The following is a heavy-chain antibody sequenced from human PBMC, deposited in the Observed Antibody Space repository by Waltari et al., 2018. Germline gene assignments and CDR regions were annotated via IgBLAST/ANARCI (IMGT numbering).Heavy chain of an antibody. CDR1: RASVPSDSAA. V-gene: IGHV6-1*01. CDR2: TYYRSKWYN. D-gene: IGHD6-13*01. J-gene: IGHJ5*02. Sequence: QVQLPQSGPGLVKPSPTLSLTCAISRASVPSDSAAWTWIRQSPSRGLEWLGRTYYRSKWYNDYAVSVKSRISIDPDTSKNQFSLHLNSVTPEDTAVYYCARGAAGTTFDPWGQGTLVTVSS. CDR3: ARGAAGTTFDP.